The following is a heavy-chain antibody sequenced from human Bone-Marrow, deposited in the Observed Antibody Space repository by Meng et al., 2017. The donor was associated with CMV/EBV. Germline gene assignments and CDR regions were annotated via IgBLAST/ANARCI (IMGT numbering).Heavy chain of an antibody. V-gene: IGHV3-48*03. D-gene: IGHD4-11*01. Sequence: GESLKISCAASGVTLSSYEMNWVRQAPGKGLEWIAYIGDSGRTLYYADSVKGRFTISSDNAENSLYLQMKSLRVEDTALYYCARDPGWDYSNPPTHYYVMDVWGQGTTVTVSS. CDR1: GVTLSSYE. CDR2: IGDSGRTL. CDR3: ARDPGWDYSNPPTHYYVMDV. J-gene: IGHJ6*02.